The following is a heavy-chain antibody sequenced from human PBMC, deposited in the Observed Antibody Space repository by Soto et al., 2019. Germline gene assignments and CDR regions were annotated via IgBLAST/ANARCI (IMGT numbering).Heavy chain of an antibody. CDR3: ARVTTTVTILDY. CDR2: IYYSGST. CDR1: GGSISSGDYY. D-gene: IGHD4-17*01. Sequence: SETLSLTCTVSGGSISSGDYYWSWIRQPPGKGLEWIGYIYYSGSTYYNPSLKSQVTISVDTSKNQFSLKLSSVTAADTAVYYCARVTTTVTILDYWGQGTLVTVSS. J-gene: IGHJ4*02. V-gene: IGHV4-30-4*01.